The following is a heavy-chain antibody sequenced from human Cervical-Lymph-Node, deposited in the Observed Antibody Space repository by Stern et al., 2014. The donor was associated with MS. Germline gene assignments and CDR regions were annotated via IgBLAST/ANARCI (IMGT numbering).Heavy chain of an antibody. CDR2: INHSGST. V-gene: IGHV4-34*01. J-gene: IGHJ5*02. CDR1: GGSFSGYY. CDR3: ARGSSGVAFDP. D-gene: IGHD2-8*02. Sequence: QVQLQQWGAGLLKPSETLSLTCAVYGGSFSGYYWSWIRQTPGKGLEWIGEINHSGSTNYNPSLKSRVTISVDTSKNQFSLKLSSVTAADTAVYYCARGSSGVAFDPWGQGTLVTVSS.